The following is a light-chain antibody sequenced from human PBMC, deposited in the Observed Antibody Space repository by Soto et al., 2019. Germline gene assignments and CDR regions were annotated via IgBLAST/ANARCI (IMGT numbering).Light chain of an antibody. Sequence: ALTQPPSVSGSPGQSVAISCTGTSSDIGAYNRVSWYQQPPGTAPKLMIYDVNNRPSGVPDRFSGSKSGNTASLTISGLQADDEADYYCSSFTSSNTYVFGTGTKVTVL. CDR1: SSDIGAYNR. V-gene: IGLV2-18*02. J-gene: IGLJ1*01. CDR2: DVN. CDR3: SSFTSSNTYV.